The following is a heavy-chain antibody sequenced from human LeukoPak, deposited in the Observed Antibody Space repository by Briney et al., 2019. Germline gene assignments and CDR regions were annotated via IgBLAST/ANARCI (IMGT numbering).Heavy chain of an antibody. Sequence: SQTLSLTCTVSGGSISSGGYYWSWIRQPPGKGLEWIGYIYHSGSTYYNPSLKSRVTISVDTSKNQFSLKLSSVTAADTAVYYCASAPAAYYYYYMDVWGKGTTVTVSS. J-gene: IGHJ6*03. CDR2: IYHSGST. V-gene: IGHV4-30-2*01. CDR1: GGSISSGGYY. CDR3: ASAPAAYYYYYMDV.